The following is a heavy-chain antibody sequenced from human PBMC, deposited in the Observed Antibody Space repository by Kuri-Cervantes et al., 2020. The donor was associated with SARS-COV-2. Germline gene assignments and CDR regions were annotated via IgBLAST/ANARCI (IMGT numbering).Heavy chain of an antibody. CDR3: ARDAHMVRFLEWLLTFGYFDL. J-gene: IGHJ2*01. Sequence: GGSLRLSCATSGFTFSSYGMHWVRQAPGKGLEWVTFIRYDGSNQYYGDSVKGRFTISRDSSKNTLYLQMNSLRAEDTAVYYCARDAHMVRFLEWLLTFGYFDLWGRGTLVTVSS. CDR1: GFTFSSYG. V-gene: IGHV3-30*02. CDR2: IRYDGSNQ. D-gene: IGHD3-3*01.